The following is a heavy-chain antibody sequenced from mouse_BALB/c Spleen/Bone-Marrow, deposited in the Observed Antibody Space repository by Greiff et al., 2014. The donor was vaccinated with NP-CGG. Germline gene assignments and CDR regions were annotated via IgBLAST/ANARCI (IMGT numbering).Heavy chain of an antibody. Sequence: QVPPPQSGPGLGAPSQRPSLRFPVSGVLFNRYGVHWGCQPPGKGLGGLGVIWADGSTNYNSALMSRLSISKDNSKSQVFLKMNSLQTDDTAMYYCARITTATGAMDYWGQGTSVTVSS. CDR2: IWADGST. CDR3: ARITTATGAMDY. J-gene: IGHJ4*01. V-gene: IGHV2-9*02. CDR1: GVLFNRYG. D-gene: IGHD1-2*01.